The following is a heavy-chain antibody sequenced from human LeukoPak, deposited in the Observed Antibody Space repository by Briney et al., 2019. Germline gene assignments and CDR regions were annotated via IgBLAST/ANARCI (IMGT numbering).Heavy chain of an antibody. Sequence: SGPTLVNPTQTLTLTCTFSGFSLNTNGMCVSWIRQPPGKALEWLARIDWDDDKYYTTSLKTRLTLSKDTSKNQVVLTMTNMDPVDTATYSCARIRLGSGCYDYWGQGIRVTVSS. D-gene: IGHD6-19*01. CDR1: GFSLNTNGMC. CDR2: IDWDDDK. J-gene: IGHJ4*02. CDR3: ARIRLGSGCYDY. V-gene: IGHV2-70*11.